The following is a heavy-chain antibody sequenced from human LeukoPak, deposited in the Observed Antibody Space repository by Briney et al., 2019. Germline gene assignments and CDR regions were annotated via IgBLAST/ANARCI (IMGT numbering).Heavy chain of an antibody. J-gene: IGHJ3*02. CDR1: GFTFSSYA. D-gene: IGHD3-9*01. CDR3: AKDFDILTGSLAFDI. V-gene: IGHV3-23*01. CDR2: ISGSGGST. Sequence: PGGSLRLSCAASGFTFSSYAMSWVRQAPGKGLEWVSAISGSGGSTYYADPVKGRFTISRDNSKNTLYLQMNSLRAEDTAVYYCAKDFDILTGSLAFDIWGQGTMVTVSS.